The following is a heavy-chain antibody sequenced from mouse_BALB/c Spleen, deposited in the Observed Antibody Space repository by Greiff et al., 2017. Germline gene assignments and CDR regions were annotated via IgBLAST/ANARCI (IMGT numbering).Heavy chain of an antibody. CDR3: ARDSRSYFDY. V-gene: IGHV1S137*01. Sequence: VQLQQSGAELVRPGVSVKISCKGSGYTFTDYAMHWAKQSHAKSLEWIGVISTYYGDASYNQKFKGKATMTVDKSSSTAYMELARLTSEDSAIYYCARDSRSYFDYWGQGTTLTVSS. J-gene: IGHJ2*01. CDR2: ISTYYGDA. CDR1: GYTFTDYA.